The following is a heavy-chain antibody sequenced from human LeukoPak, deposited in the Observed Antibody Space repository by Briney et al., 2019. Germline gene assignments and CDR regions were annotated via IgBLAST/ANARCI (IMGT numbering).Heavy chain of an antibody. D-gene: IGHD6-13*01. CDR2: ISYDGSNK. Sequence: GGSLRLSCAASGFTFSSYAMSWVRQAPGKGLEWVAVISYDGSNKYYADSVKGRFTISRDNSKNTLYLQMNSLRAEDTAVYYCAARIAAAGLFDYWGQGTLVTVSS. V-gene: IGHV3-30-3*01. CDR1: GFTFSSYA. CDR3: AARIAAAGLFDY. J-gene: IGHJ4*02.